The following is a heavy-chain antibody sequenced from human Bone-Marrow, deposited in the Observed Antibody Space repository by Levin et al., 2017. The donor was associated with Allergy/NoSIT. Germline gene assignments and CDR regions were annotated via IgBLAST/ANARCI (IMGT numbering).Heavy chain of an antibody. Sequence: GESLKISCAASDFIFDDYGMSWVRHVPGKGLEWIAGINWNGGGAVYADSLKGRFTIPRDNDKNSVYLRIARLGAEDTATYHCARVFSRYWAYNYYYGMDLWGQGTAVTVCS. V-gene: IGHV3-20*01. J-gene: IGHJ6*01. CDR2: INWNGGGA. D-gene: IGHD1-14*01. CDR3: ARVFSRYWAYNYYYGMDL. CDR1: DFIFDDYG.